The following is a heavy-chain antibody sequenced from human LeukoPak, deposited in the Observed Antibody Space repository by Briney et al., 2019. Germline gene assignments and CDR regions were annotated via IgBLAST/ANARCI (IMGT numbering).Heavy chain of an antibody. CDR1: GGSFSGYY. D-gene: IGHD3-10*01. Sequence: PSETLSLTCAVYGGSFSGYYWGWIRQPPGKGLEWIGEINHSGSTNYNPSLKSRVTISVDTSKNQFSLKLSSVTAADTAVYYCASQSSMVRFDYWGQGTLVTVSS. CDR3: ASQSSMVRFDY. CDR2: INHSGST. J-gene: IGHJ4*02. V-gene: IGHV4-34*01.